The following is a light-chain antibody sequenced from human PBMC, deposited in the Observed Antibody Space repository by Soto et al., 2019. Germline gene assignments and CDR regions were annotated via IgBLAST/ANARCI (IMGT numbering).Light chain of an antibody. J-gene: IGKJ1*01. CDR3: HQYGRSPRT. V-gene: IGKV3-20*01. CDR2: RTS. CDR1: QSLGASY. Sequence: EIVLTQSPGTLSLSPRQRATLSCSASQSLGASYLAWYQQKPGQAPRLLIYRTSNRASGIPDRFSGSGSGPDFTLTISRLEPEDFAVYYCHQYGRSPRTFGQGTKVDIK.